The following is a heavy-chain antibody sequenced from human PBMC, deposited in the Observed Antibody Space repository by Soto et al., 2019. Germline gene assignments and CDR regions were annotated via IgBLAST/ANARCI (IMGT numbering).Heavy chain of an antibody. J-gene: IGHJ3*02. CDR2: IKSKTDGGTT. D-gene: IGHD3-9*01. CDR1: GFTFSNAW. V-gene: IGHV3-15*01. Sequence: GGSLRLSCAASGFTFSNAWMSWVRQAPGKGLEWVGRIKSKTDGGTTDYAAPVKGRFTISRDDSKNTLYLQMNSLKTEETAVYYCTSSLRYFDWLLYFAFDIWGQGTMVTVSS. CDR3: TSSLRYFDWLLYFAFDI.